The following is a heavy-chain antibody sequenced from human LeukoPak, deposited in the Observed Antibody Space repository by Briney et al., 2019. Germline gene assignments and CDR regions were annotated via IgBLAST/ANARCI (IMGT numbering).Heavy chain of an antibody. CDR1: GFTFSSNG. CDR3: ARMSGSHIDY. J-gene: IGHJ4*02. D-gene: IGHD1-26*01. Sequence: PGRSLRLSCAASGFTFSSNGMHWVRQAPGKGLEWVAVIWYDGSKKYYADSVKGRFTISRDNSKNTLDLQMDSLRAEDTAEYYCARMSGSHIDYWGQGTLVTVSS. V-gene: IGHV3-33*01. CDR2: IWYDGSKK.